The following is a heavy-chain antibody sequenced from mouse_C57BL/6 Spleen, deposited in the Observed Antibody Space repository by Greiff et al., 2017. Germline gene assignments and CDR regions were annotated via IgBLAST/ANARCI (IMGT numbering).Heavy chain of an antibody. V-gene: IGHV14-4*01. CDR1: GFNIKDDY. CDR3: TTKRVDLGDY. CDR2: IDPENGDT. Sequence: VQLQQSGAELVRPGASVPLSCTASGFNIKDDYMHWVKQRPEQGLEWIGWIDPENGDTEYASKFQGTATITADTSSNTAYLQLSSLTSEDTAVYYCTTKRVDLGDYWGQGTTLKVAS. J-gene: IGHJ2*01. D-gene: IGHD1-1*01.